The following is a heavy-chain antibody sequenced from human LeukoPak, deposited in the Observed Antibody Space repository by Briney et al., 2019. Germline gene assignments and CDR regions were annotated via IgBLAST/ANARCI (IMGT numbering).Heavy chain of an antibody. CDR1: GFTFSSYW. Sequence: PGGSLRLSCAASGFTFSSYWMSWVRQAPGKGLKWVANIKQDGSEKYYVDSVKGRFTISRDNAKNSLYLQMNSLRAEDTAVYYCARDWYYDFWSGYPNWGQGTLVTVSS. D-gene: IGHD3-3*01. J-gene: IGHJ4*02. CDR3: ARDWYYDFWSGYPN. V-gene: IGHV3-7*03. CDR2: IKQDGSEK.